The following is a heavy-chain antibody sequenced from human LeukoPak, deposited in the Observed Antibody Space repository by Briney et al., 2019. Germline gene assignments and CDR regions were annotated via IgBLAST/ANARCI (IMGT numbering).Heavy chain of an antibody. CDR1: GFTLSEYD. Sequence: GESLRLSCAASGFTLSEYDMHWVRQATENGLEWVSGIGTAGDTYYPGSVKGRFTISRENAKNSLHLQMNSLRAEDTAVYYCANGNPPGLFDFDYWGQGTLVTVSS. V-gene: IGHV3-13*01. CDR3: ANGNPPGLFDFDY. J-gene: IGHJ4*02. CDR2: IGTAGDT. D-gene: IGHD4-23*01.